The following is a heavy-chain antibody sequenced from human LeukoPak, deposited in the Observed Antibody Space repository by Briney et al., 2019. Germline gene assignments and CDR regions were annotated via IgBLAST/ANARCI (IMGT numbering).Heavy chain of an antibody. Sequence: SETLSLTCTVSGGSIRSFYWSWIRQPAGKGLEWIGRIYTSGSTNYDPSLNSRVTISVDTSKNQFSLKLDSVTAADTAVYYCAKGTSSGWYYSDYWGQGTLVTVSS. J-gene: IGHJ4*02. CDR1: GGSIRSFY. V-gene: IGHV4-4*07. CDR2: IYTSGST. CDR3: AKGTSSGWYYSDY. D-gene: IGHD6-19*01.